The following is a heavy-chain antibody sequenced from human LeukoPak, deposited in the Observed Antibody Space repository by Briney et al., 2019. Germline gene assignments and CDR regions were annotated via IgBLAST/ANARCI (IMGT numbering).Heavy chain of an antibody. CDR2: MYYSGST. D-gene: IGHD4-17*01. CDR3: ARDQYGDPAEPAY. CDR1: GGSISSGGFY. Sequence: SETLSLTCTVSGGSISSGGFYWSWIRQHPGTGLEWIGYMYYSGSTYYNPSLKSRVTISVGTSKNQFSLKLSSVTAAGTAVYYCARDQYGDPAEPAYWGQGTLVTVSS. J-gene: IGHJ4*02. V-gene: IGHV4-31*03.